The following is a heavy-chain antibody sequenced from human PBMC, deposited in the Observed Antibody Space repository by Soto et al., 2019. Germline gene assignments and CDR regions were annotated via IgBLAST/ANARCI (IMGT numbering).Heavy chain of an antibody. CDR1: GGSFSGYY. Sequence: SETLSLTCAVYGGSFSGYYWSWIRQPPGKGLEWIGEINHSGSTNYNPSLKSRVTISVDTSKNQFSLKLSSVTAADTVVYFCVREREVRGFNWFDPWGQGTLVTVSS. V-gene: IGHV4-34*01. D-gene: IGHD3-10*01. CDR3: VREREVRGFNWFDP. CDR2: INHSGST. J-gene: IGHJ5*02.